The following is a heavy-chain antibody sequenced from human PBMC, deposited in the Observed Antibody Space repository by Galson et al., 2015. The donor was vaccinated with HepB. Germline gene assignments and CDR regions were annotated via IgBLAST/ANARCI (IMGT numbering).Heavy chain of an antibody. CDR2: ISSSSSTI. CDR3: SGELSEAVDI. J-gene: IGHJ3*02. Sequence: SLRLSCAASGFTFSSYSMNWVRQAPGKGLEWVSYISSSSSTIYYADSVKGRFTISRDNAKNSLYLQMNSLRAEDTAVYYCSGELSEAVDIWGQGTMVTVSS. D-gene: IGHD3-16*02. CDR1: GFTFSSYS. V-gene: IGHV3-48*01.